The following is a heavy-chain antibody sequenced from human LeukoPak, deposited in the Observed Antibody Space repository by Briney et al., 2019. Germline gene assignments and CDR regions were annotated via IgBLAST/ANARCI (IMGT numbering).Heavy chain of an antibody. CDR1: GCTFSSYA. J-gene: IGHJ5*01. D-gene: IGHD3/OR15-3a*01. V-gene: IGHV3-23*01. Sequence: GGSLRFSCAASGCTFSSYAMSWVRQAPGKGLEWVSAISGSGGSTYYADSVKGRFTISRDDSKTTLYLQMNSLRAEDTAVYYRPTIGTGDYRDDSWGQGTLVTVSS. CDR2: ISGSGGST. CDR3: PTIGTGDYRDDS.